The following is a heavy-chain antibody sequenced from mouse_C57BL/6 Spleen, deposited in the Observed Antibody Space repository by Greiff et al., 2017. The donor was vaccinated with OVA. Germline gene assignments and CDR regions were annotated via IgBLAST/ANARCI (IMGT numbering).Heavy chain of an antibody. J-gene: IGHJ3*01. CDR1: GYTFTSYW. Sequence: QVHVKQSGAELAKPGASVKLSCKASGYTFTSYWMHWVKQRPGQGLEWIGYINPSSGYTKYNQKFKDKATLTADKSSSTAYMQLSSLTYEDSAVYYCARSLYDYDGFAYWGQGTLVTVSA. CDR3: ARSLYDYDGFAY. V-gene: IGHV1-7*01. CDR2: INPSSGYT. D-gene: IGHD2-4*01.